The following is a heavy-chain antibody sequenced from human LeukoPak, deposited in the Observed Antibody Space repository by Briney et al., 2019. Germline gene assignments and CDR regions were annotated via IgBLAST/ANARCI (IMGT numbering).Heavy chain of an antibody. Sequence: PGGSLRLSCAASGFTSSSYALNWIRQAPGKGLEWVATVSGSGDRMYHADSVKGRFTISRDNSKNTIYLQMNSLRVEDTAVYYCARLGPASSGWPESFDYWGQGTLVTVSS. J-gene: IGHJ4*02. V-gene: IGHV3-23*01. CDR2: VSGSGDRM. CDR3: ARLGPASSGWPESFDY. CDR1: GFTSSSYA. D-gene: IGHD6-19*01.